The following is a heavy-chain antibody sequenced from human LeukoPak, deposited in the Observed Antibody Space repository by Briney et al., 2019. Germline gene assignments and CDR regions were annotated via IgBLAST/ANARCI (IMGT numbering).Heavy chain of an antibody. CDR1: GGSFSGYY. CDR2: INHSGST. V-gene: IGHV4-34*01. J-gene: IGHJ4*02. Sequence: SETLSLTCAVYGGSFSGYYWSWIRQPPGKGLEWIGEINHSGSTNYNPSLKSRGTISVDTAKNQFSLKLSSVTGADTGVYYCARLESGSYYVRWGQGTLVSVSS. CDR3: ARLESGSYYVR. D-gene: IGHD1-26*01.